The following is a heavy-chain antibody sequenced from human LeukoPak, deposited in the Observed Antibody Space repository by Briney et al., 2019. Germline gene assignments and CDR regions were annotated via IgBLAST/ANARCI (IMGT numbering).Heavy chain of an antibody. CDR2: IKGDGSHT. V-gene: IGHV3-74*01. Sequence: PGGSLRLPCAASGFTFSSYWMHWIRQAPGKGLVWVSRIKGDGSHTIYADSVKGRFTISRDNAKNTLFLQMKSLRVEDTAVYYCVRDWDHFDFDSWGQGTLVTVAS. J-gene: IGHJ5*01. CDR1: GFTFSSYW. CDR3: VRDWDHFDFDS. D-gene: IGHD1-26*01.